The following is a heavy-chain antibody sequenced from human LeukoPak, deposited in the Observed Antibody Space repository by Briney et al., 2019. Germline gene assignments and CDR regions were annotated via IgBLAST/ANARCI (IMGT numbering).Heavy chain of an antibody. J-gene: IGHJ4*02. V-gene: IGHV3-48*04. CDR2: ISSSGSTI. D-gene: IGHD1-26*01. CDR3: AKVPQVGATLDY. CDR1: GFIFSSYS. Sequence: PGGSLRLSCATSGFIFSSYSMNWVRQAPGKGLEWVSYISSSGSTIYYADSVKGRFTISRDNAKNSLYLQMNSLRAEDTAVYYCAKVPQVGATLDYWGQGTLVTVSS.